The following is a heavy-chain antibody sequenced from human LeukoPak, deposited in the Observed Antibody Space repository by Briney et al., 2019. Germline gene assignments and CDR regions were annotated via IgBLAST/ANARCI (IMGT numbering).Heavy chain of an antibody. CDR1: GGSISSGSYY. Sequence: SETLSLTCTVSGGSISSGSYYWSWIRQPAGKGLEWIGRIYTSGSTNYNPSLKSRVTISVDTSKNQFSLKLSSVTAADTAVYYCASRPGIAVDWGQGTLVTVSS. CDR2: IYTSGST. D-gene: IGHD6-19*01. J-gene: IGHJ4*02. V-gene: IGHV4-61*02. CDR3: ASRPGIAVD.